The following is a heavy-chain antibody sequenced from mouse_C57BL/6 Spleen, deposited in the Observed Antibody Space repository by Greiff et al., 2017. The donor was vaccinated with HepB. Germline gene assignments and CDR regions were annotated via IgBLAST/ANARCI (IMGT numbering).Heavy chain of an antibody. D-gene: IGHD2-5*01. CDR2: ISDGGSYT. V-gene: IGHV5-4*01. J-gene: IGHJ2*01. CDR1: GFTFSSYA. CDR3: AREAYYSNSYYFDY. Sequence: EVMLVESGGGLVKPGGSLKLSCAASGFTFSSYAMSWVRQTPEKRLEWVATISDGGSYTYYPDNVKGRFTISRDNAKNNLYLQMSHLKSEDTAMYYCAREAYYSNSYYFDYWGQGTTLTVSS.